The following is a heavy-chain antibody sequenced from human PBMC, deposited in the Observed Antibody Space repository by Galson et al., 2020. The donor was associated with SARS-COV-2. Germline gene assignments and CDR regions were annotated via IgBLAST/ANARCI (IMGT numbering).Heavy chain of an antibody. Sequence: SLKISCAASGFTFDDYVMHWVRQAPGKGLEWVSGISWNSGSIGYADSVKGRFTISRDNAKNSLYLQMNSLRAEDTALYYCAKLTSSSWYGNFDYWGQGTLVTVSS. CDR3: AKLTSSSWYGNFDY. J-gene: IGHJ4*02. D-gene: IGHD6-13*01. CDR1: GFTFDDYV. CDR2: ISWNSGSI. V-gene: IGHV3-9*01.